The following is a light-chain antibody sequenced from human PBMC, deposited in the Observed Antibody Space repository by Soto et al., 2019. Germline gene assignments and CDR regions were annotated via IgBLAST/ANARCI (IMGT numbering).Light chain of an antibody. Sequence: DIQLTQSPSFLSASIGDRVTIACRASQGSSRNLAWYQQRPGRAPKLLIYAASTLQSGVPSRFSGSGSGTEFTLTISSRQPEDFATYYCQQLYTYPITFGQGTRLEIK. CDR3: QQLYTYPIT. V-gene: IGKV1-9*01. J-gene: IGKJ5*01. CDR2: AAS. CDR1: QGSSRN.